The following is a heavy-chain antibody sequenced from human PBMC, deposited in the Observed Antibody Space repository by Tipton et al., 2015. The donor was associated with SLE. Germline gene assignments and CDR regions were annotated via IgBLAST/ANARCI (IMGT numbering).Heavy chain of an antibody. CDR3: ANKRGEAAADL. Sequence: SLRLSCAASGFTFSSYEMNWVRQAPGKGLEWVSAISGSGGSTYYADSVKGRFTISRDNSKNTLYLQMNSLRAEDTAVYYCANKRGEAAADLWGQGTLVTVSS. V-gene: IGHV3-23*01. CDR1: GFTFSSYE. D-gene: IGHD6-13*01. CDR2: ISGSGGST. J-gene: IGHJ4*02.